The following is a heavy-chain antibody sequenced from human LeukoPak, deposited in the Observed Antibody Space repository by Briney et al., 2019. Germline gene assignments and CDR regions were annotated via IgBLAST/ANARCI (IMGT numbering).Heavy chain of an antibody. J-gene: IGHJ4*02. V-gene: IGHV4-59*01. CDR2: IYSSGST. Sequence: PSETLSLTCTVSGGSISRYYWSWIRQPPGKGLEWIGYIYSSGSTNYNPSLKSRVTISVDTSKNQFSLKLSSVTAADTAVYYCARGAAATYWGQGTLVTVSS. CDR3: ARGAAATY. D-gene: IGHD6-13*01. CDR1: GGSISRYY.